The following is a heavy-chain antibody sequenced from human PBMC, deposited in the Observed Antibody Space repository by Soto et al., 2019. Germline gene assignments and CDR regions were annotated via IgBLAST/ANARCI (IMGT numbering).Heavy chain of an antibody. CDR3: ARGRYCGDKRYFAY. CDR1: GDSISNHY. V-gene: IGHV4-4*07. J-gene: IGHJ4*02. D-gene: IGHD2-21*01. CDR2: IYNSGTT. Sequence: SETLSLTCSVFGDSISNHYWSWIRQPAGKGLEWIGRIYNSGTTNYNPSLESRVTMSVDPSKNQISLKSSSATAADTAMYYCARGRYCGDKRYFAYWGQGALVTVSS.